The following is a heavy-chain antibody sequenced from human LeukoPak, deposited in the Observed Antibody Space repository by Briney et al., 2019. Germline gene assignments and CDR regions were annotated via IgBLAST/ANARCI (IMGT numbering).Heavy chain of an antibody. CDR2: IYYSGST. J-gene: IGHJ4*02. CDR3: ARAHDVTAWAYFDY. V-gene: IGHV4-59*01. D-gene: IGHD1-26*01. Sequence: SETLSLTCTVSGGSISSYYWSWIRQPPGKRLEWIGYIYYSGSTNYNPSLKSRVTISVDTSKNQFSLKLSSVTAADTAVYYCARAHDVTAWAYFDYWGQGTLVTVSS. CDR1: GGSISSYY.